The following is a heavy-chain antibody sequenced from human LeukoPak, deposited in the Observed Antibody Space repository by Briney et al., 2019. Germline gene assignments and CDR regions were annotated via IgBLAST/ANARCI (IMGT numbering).Heavy chain of an antibody. V-gene: IGHV3-11*04. CDR1: GFTFSDYY. CDR2: ISSSGSTI. CDR3: AKIIAAGARFDY. D-gene: IGHD6-13*01. J-gene: IGHJ4*02. Sequence: PGGSLRLSCAASGFTFSDYYMSWIRQAPGKGLEWVSYISSSGSTIYYADSVKGRFTVSRDNAKNTLYLQMNSLRAEDTAVYYCAKIIAAGARFDYWGQGTLVTVSS.